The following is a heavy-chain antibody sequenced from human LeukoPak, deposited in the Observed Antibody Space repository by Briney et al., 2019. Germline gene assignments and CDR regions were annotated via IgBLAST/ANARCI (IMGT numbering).Heavy chain of an antibody. D-gene: IGHD3-10*01. V-gene: IGHV4-59*08. J-gene: IGHJ4*02. CDR3: ARHGWRGFGVADY. CDR2: IYYSGST. CDR1: GGSISRYY. Sequence: SETLSLTCTVSGGSISRYYWNWIRQPPGKGLEWIGYIYYSGSTNYNPSLKSRVTISVDTSKNQFSLKLSSVTAADTAVYYCARHGWRGFGVADYWGQGTLATVSS.